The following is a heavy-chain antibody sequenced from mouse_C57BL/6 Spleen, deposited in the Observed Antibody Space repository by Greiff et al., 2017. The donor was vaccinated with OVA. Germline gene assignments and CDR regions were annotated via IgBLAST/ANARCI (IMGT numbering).Heavy chain of an antibody. CDR2: ISYDGSN. CDR3: ARGGNGLYYAMDY. Sequence: EVKLMESGPGLVKPSQSLSLTCSVTGYSITSGYYWNWIRQFPGNKLEWMGYISYDGSNNYNPSLKNRISITRDTSKNQFFLKLNSVTTEDTATYYCARGGNGLYYAMDYWGQGTSVTVSS. V-gene: IGHV3-6*01. D-gene: IGHD1-1*02. J-gene: IGHJ4*01. CDR1: GYSITSGYY.